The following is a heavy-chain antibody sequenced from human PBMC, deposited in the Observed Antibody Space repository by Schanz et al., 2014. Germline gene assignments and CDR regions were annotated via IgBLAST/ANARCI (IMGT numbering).Heavy chain of an antibody. CDR1: GFTFSSSS. V-gene: IGHV3-21*02. CDR2: IGSSSTYI. Sequence: VQLVESGGGLVKPGGSLRLSCAASGFTFSSSSMNWVRQAPGKGLEWVSSIGSSSTYIFYSDSVKGRFTISRDNAKNSLYLQMNSLRAEDTAVYFCARDGGRDGYNLAFDVWGQGTLVTVSS. D-gene: IGHD5-12*01. J-gene: IGHJ3*01. CDR3: ARDGGRDGYNLAFDV.